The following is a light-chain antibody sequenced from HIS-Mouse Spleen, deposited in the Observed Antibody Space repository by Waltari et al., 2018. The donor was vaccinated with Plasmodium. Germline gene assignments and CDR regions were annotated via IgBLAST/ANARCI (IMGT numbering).Light chain of an antibody. J-gene: IGKJ1*01. V-gene: IGKV1-39*01. CDR1: QSISSY. Sequence: DIQMTQSPSSLSASVGDRVTITCRASQSISSYLNWYQQKPGKAPKLLIYAASSLQSGVPSRFSGSGSGADFTLNISSPQTEEFATYYCQQNYNTWTFGQGTKVEIK. CDR2: AAS. CDR3: QQNYNTWT.